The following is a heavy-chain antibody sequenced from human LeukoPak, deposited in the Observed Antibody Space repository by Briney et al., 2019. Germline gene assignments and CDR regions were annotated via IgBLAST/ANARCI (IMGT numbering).Heavy chain of an antibody. Sequence: GGSLRLSCTPSRFTFSCNDLTSVRQAPGKGLESVSTIRSNGDTAYNADSVKGRFTISRDNSKNTVYLQMNSVRVEDTGIYYGSPGQEVVDGVIHSWGQGTLVTVSS. J-gene: IGHJ1*01. CDR3: SPGQEVVDGVIHS. CDR1: RFTFSCND. D-gene: IGHD3-10*01. V-gene: IGHV3-23*01. CDR2: IRSNGDTA.